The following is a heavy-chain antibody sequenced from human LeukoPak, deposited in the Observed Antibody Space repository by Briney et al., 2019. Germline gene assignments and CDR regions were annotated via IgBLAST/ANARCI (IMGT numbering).Heavy chain of an antibody. CDR2: INSDGSTT. CDR3: AAESYYFDY. J-gene: IGHJ4*02. Sequence: GGSLRLSCAASGFTFRSYWMHWVRQAPGKGLVWVSRINSDGSTTTYADSVKGRFTISRDNSKNTLYLQMNSLRAEDTAVYYCAAESYYFDYWGQGTLVTVSS. CDR1: GFTFRSYW. D-gene: IGHD1-26*01. V-gene: IGHV3-74*01.